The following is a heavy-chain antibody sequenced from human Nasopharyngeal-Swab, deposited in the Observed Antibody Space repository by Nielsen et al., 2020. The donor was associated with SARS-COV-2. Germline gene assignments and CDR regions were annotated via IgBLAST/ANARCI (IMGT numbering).Heavy chain of an antibody. CDR3: ARDGAGITMVRGVSRPSYSWFDP. J-gene: IGHJ5*02. CDR2: IIPIFGTA. V-gene: IGHV1-69*13. D-gene: IGHD3-10*01. CDR1: GSTFSSYA. Sequence: SVKVSCKASGSTFSSYAISWVRQAPGQGLEWMGGIIPIFGTANYAQKFQGRVTITADESTSTAYMELSSLRSEDTAVYYCARDGAGITMVRGVSRPSYSWFDPWGQGTLVTVSS.